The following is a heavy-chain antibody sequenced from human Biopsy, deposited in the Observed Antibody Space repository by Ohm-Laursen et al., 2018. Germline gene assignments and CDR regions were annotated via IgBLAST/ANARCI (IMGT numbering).Heavy chain of an antibody. CDR1: GFTFDDYT. CDR3: ARDGGVSYFGLDV. J-gene: IGHJ6*02. CDR2: ISWDGSRT. Sequence: SLRLSCTASGFTFDDYTMHWVRQIPGKGLEWVSLISWDGSRTYYADSVRGRFTTSRDNAKNCLYLQMNSLRTQDTALYYCARDGGVSYFGLDVWGLGTTATVSS. V-gene: IGHV3-43*01. D-gene: IGHD3-16*01.